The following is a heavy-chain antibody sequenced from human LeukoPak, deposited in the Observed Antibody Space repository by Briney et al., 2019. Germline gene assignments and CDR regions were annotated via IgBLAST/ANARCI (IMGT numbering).Heavy chain of an antibody. CDR2: ISHDGGVE. Sequence: PGGSLRLSCAASGFTIANHGMHWVRQAAGKGLEWVAMISHDGGVEYYRDSVKGRFIISRDNSNDMLYLQMNSLRVEDTAVYYCAKDWGSSDWYNWFDPWGQGTLVTVSS. J-gene: IGHJ5*02. V-gene: IGHV3-30*18. D-gene: IGHD6-19*01. CDR1: GFTIANHG. CDR3: AKDWGSSDWYNWFDP.